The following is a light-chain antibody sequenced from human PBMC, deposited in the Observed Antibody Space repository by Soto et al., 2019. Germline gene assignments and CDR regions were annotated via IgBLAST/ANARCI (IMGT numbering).Light chain of an antibody. J-gene: IGLJ3*02. CDR2: GNI. CDR3: QSYDSSLSGWGV. V-gene: IGLV1-40*01. Sequence: QSVLTQPTSVSGAPGQGVTISCTGSSSNIGAGFDVHWYQQLPGTAPKLLIYGNINRPSGVPDRFSGSKSGTSASLAITGLQADDEADYYCQSYDSSLSGWGVFGGGTKLTVL. CDR1: SSNIGAGFD.